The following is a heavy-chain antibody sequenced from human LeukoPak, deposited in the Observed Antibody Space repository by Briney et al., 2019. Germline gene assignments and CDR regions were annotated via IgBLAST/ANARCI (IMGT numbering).Heavy chain of an antibody. Sequence: SQTLSLTCTVSGGSISHYFWSWIRQPPGKALEWIGYIYYSGSTNYNPSLKSRVTISVDTSKNQFSLKLSSVTAADTAVYYCAKTVAGYWYFDLWGRGTLVTVSS. CDR3: AKTVAGYWYFDL. V-gene: IGHV4-59*08. CDR2: IYYSGST. CDR1: GGSISHYF. D-gene: IGHD6-19*01. J-gene: IGHJ2*01.